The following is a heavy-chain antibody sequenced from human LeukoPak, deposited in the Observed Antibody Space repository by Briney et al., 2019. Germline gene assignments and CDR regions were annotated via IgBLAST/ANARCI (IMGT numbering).Heavy chain of an antibody. CDR1: GGSFSGYY. J-gene: IGHJ5*02. D-gene: IGHD3-16*02. CDR2: IYYSGST. V-gene: IGHV4-59*08. Sequence: SETLSLTCAVYGGSFSGYYWSWIRQPPGKGLEWIGYIYYSGSTNYNPSLKSRVTISVDTSKNQFSLKLSSVTAADTAVYYCARADDYVWGSYRTWGQGTLVTVSS. CDR3: ARADDYVWGSYRT.